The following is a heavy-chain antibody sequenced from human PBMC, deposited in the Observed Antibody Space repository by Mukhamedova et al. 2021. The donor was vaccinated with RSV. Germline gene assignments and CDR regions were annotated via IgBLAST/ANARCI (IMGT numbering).Heavy chain of an antibody. J-gene: IGHJ4*02. Sequence: EYMGRTYYRSKWYSDYVASVKSRITINADTSKNQFSLHLNSVTPEDTAVYYCARGGAAAGYALDYWGQGTLVTVSS. CDR2: TYYRSKWYS. CDR3: ARGGAAAGYALDY. D-gene: IGHD6-13*01. V-gene: IGHV6-1*01.